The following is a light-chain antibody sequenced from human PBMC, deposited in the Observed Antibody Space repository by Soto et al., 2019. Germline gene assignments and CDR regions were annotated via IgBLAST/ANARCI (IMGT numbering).Light chain of an antibody. Sequence: DIQMTQSPSSLSASVREKVNITRRASQSISSYLNWYQQKPGKAPKLLIYAASSLQSGVPSRFSGSGSGTDFTLTISSQQPEDFATYSCQQSYSTPWTFGQGTKVELK. CDR3: QQSYSTPWT. CDR1: QSISSY. CDR2: AAS. V-gene: IGKV1-39*01. J-gene: IGKJ1*01.